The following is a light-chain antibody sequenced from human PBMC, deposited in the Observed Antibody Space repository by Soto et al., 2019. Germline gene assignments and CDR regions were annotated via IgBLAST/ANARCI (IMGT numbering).Light chain of an antibody. V-gene: IGKV3D-15*01. CDR2: GIS. CDR1: QTVGRDY. CDR3: QQYTNWPIT. Sequence: EIVLTQSPGTLSVSPGERATLSCRASQTVGRDYLARYQHKTGQAPRILIYGISNRDTGIPDRFSGSGSGTEFTLTISSVQPEDVEIYYCQQYTNWPITFGQGTRLEIK. J-gene: IGKJ5*01.